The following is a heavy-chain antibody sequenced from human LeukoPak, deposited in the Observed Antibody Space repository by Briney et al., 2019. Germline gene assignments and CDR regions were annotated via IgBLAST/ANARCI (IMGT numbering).Heavy chain of an antibody. CDR1: GFTFSSYS. CDR3: ARDQQLVKGIFDY. D-gene: IGHD6-13*01. CDR2: ISSSSSYI. V-gene: IGHV3-21*01. Sequence: GGSLRLSCAASGFTFSSYSMNWVRQAPGKGLEWVSSISSSSSYIYYADSVKGRFTISRDNAKNSLYLQMNSLRAEDTAVYYCARDQQLVKGIFDYWGQGTLVTVSS. J-gene: IGHJ4*02.